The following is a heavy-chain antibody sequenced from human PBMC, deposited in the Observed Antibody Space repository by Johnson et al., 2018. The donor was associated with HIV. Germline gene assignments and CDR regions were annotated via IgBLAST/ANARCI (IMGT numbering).Heavy chain of an antibody. D-gene: IGHD6-19*01. CDR1: GFTFSSYG. CDR2: IRYDGSNK. Sequence: VHLVESGGGVVQPGGSLRLSCAASGFTFSSYGMHWVRQAPGKGLEWVAFIRYDGSNKYYADSVKGRFTISRDNSKNTLYLQMNSLRAEDTAVYYCAKLGAVASYAFDIWGQGTMVTVSS. V-gene: IGHV3-30*02. CDR3: AKLGAVASYAFDI. J-gene: IGHJ3*02.